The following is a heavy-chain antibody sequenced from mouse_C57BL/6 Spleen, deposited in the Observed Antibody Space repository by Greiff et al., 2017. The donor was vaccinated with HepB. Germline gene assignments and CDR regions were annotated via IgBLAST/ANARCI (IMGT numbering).Heavy chain of an antibody. CDR3: ARSLIITTVVATGMDY. Sequence: EVQLQQSGPELVKPGASVKISCKASGYTFTDYYMNWVKQSHGKSLEWIGDINPNNGGTSYNQKFKGKATLTVDKSSSTAYMELRSLTSEDSAVYYCARSLIITTVVATGMDYWGQGTSVTVSS. CDR2: INPNNGGT. J-gene: IGHJ4*01. CDR1: GYTFTDYY. D-gene: IGHD1-1*01. V-gene: IGHV1-26*01.